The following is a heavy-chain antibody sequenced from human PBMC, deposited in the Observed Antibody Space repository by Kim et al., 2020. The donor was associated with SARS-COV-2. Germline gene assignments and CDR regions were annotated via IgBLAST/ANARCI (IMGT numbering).Heavy chain of an antibody. D-gene: IGHD5-12*01. CDR2: IYYSGST. CDR1: GGSISSSSYY. V-gene: IGHV4-39*01. J-gene: IGHJ6*02. CDR3: ARHPINVDIVATIRGNYYYGMDV. Sequence: SETLSLTCTVSGGSISSSSYYWGWIRQPPGKGLEWIGSIYYSGSTYYNPSLKSRVTISVDTSKNQFSLKLSSVTAADTAVYYCARHPINVDIVATIRGNYYYGMDVWGQGTTVTVSS.